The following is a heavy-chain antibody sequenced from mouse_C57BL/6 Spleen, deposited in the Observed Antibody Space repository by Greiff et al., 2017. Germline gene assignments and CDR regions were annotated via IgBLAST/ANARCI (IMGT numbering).Heavy chain of an antibody. J-gene: IGHJ4*01. CDR1: GFTFSSYT. V-gene: IGHV5-9*01. D-gene: IGHD2-4*01. CDR3: ASSTMIPYYAMDY. Sequence: EVHLVESGGGLVKPGGSLKLSCAASGFTFSSYTMSWVRQTPEKRLEWVATISGGGGNTYYPDSVKGRFTISRDNAKNTLYLQMSSLRSEDTALYYCASSTMIPYYAMDYWGQGTSVTVSS. CDR2: ISGGGGNT.